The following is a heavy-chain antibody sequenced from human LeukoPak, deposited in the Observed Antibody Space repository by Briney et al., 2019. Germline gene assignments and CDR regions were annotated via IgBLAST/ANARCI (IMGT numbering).Heavy chain of an antibody. Sequence: PGGSLRLSCAASGFTVSSNYMSWVRQAPGKGLEWVSVIYSGGSTYYADSVKGRFTISRDNSKNTLYLQMNSLRAEGTAVYYCARVDYGDYGFDYWGQGTLVTVSS. CDR1: GFTVSSNY. CDR2: IYSGGST. D-gene: IGHD4-17*01. CDR3: ARVDYGDYGFDY. J-gene: IGHJ4*02. V-gene: IGHV3-66*01.